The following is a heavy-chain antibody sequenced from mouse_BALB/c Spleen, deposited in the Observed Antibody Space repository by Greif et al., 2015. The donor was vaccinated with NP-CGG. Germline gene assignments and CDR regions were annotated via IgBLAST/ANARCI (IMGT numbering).Heavy chain of an antibody. D-gene: IGHD2-10*02. Sequence: VKLVESGPGLVQPSQSLSITCTVSGFSLTSYGVHWVRQSPGKGMEWLGVIWSGGSTDYNAAFISRLSISKDNSKSQVFFKMNSLQANDTAIYYCARKGVYGNYAMDYWGQGTSVTVSS. J-gene: IGHJ4*01. CDR3: ARKGVYGNYAMDY. V-gene: IGHV2-2*02. CDR2: IWSGGST. CDR1: GFSLTSYG.